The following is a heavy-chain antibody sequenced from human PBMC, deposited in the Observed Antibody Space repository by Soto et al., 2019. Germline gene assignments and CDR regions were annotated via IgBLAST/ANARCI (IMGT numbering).Heavy chain of an antibody. CDR1: GYTFPASY. CDR3: AREGSLVGAMDL. J-gene: IGHJ5*02. Sequence: QVQLVQSGAEVKKPGASVKVSCKASGYTFPASYMHWVRQAPGQGLEWMGWINPNSGGTNYALKLQGRVSMTRDTSISFAYMEIKRLRSDDTAVYYCAREGSLVGAMDLWGQGTLVTVSS. D-gene: IGHD1-26*01. CDR2: INPNSGGT. V-gene: IGHV1-2*02.